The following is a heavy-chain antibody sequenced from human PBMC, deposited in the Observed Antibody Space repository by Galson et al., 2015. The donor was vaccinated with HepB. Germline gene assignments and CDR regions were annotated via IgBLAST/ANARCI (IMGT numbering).Heavy chain of an antibody. Sequence: SLRLSCAASGFTFSSYGMHWVRQAPGKGLEWVAVIWYDGSNKYYADSVKGRFTISRDNSKNTLYLQMNSLRAGDTAVYYCARDLGTGSGRGAFDIWGQGTMVTVSS. D-gene: IGHD3-10*01. CDR1: GFTFSSYG. J-gene: IGHJ3*02. CDR2: IWYDGSNK. V-gene: IGHV3-33*08. CDR3: ARDLGTGSGRGAFDI.